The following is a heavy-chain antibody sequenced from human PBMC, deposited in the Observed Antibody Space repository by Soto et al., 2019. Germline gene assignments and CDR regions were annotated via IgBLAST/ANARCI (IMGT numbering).Heavy chain of an antibody. CDR1: GYTFTSYG. J-gene: IGHJ6*02. V-gene: IGHV1-18*01. CDR3: ARETRIVVPAATRYYYGMDV. D-gene: IGHD2-2*01. CDR2: ISAYNGNT. Sequence: GASVKVSCKASGYTFTSYGISWVRQAPGQGLEWMGWISAYNGNTNYAQKLQGRVTMTTDTSTSTAYMELRSLRSDDTAVYYCARETRIVVPAATRYYYGMDVWGQGTTVTVSS.